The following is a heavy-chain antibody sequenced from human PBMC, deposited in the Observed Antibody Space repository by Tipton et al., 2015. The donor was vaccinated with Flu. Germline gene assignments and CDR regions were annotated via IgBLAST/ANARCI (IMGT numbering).Heavy chain of an antibody. J-gene: IGHJ3*02. Sequence: SLRLSCAASGFTFSSYSMNWVRQAPGKGLEWVSSISSSSSYIYYADSVKGRFTISRDNAKNSLYLQMNSLRAEDTAVYYCARWAGGHDAFDIWGQGTMVTVSS. CDR2: ISSSSSYI. V-gene: IGHV3-21*01. CDR1: GFTFSSYS. CDR3: ARWAGGHDAFDI.